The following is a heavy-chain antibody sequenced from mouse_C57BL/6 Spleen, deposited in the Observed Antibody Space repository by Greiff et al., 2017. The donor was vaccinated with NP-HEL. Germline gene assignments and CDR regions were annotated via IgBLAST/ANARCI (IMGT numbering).Heavy chain of an antibody. Sequence: EVKLVESGEGLVKPGGSLKLSCAASGFTFSSYAMSWVRQTPEKRLEWVAYISSGGDYIYYADTVKGRFTISRDNARNTLYLQMSSLKSEDTAMYYCTRGPTNYGYFDVWGTGTTVTVSS. V-gene: IGHV5-9-1*02. CDR1: GFTFSSYA. CDR3: TRGPTNYGYFDV. J-gene: IGHJ1*03. CDR2: ISSGGDYI. D-gene: IGHD2-10*01.